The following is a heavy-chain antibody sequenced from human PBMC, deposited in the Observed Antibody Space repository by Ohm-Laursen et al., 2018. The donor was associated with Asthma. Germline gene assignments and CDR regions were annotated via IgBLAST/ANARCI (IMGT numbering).Heavy chain of an antibody. D-gene: IGHD2/OR15-2a*01. CDR2: IHDSGNT. Sequence: GTLSLTCNVSSGSINNFYWHWIRQPPGKGLEWIGYIHDSGNTQYNPSLKSRVTISLDTSKRQFSLSLNSASAADTAVYYCARGVVSRTTPNWFDPWGQGTLVTVSS. J-gene: IGHJ5*02. CDR1: SGSINNFY. CDR3: ARGVVSRTTPNWFDP. V-gene: IGHV4-59*01.